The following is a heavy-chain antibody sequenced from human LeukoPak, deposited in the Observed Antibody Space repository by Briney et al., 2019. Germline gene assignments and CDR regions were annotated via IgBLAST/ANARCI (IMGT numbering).Heavy chain of an antibody. J-gene: IGHJ5*02. CDR1: GGSFSGYY. Sequence: SETLSLTCAVYGGSFSGYYWSWIRQPPGKGLEWIGEINHSGSTNYNPSLKSRVTISVDTSKNQFSLKLSSVTAAGTAVYYCARARQWLVHHFDPWGQGTLVTVSS. V-gene: IGHV4-34*01. CDR2: INHSGST. D-gene: IGHD6-19*01. CDR3: ARARQWLVHHFDP.